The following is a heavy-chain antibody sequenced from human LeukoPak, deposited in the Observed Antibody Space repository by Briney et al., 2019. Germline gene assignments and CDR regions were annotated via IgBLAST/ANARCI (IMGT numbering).Heavy chain of an antibody. J-gene: IGHJ6*04. Sequence: SGGSLRLSCAASGFTFSSYEMNWVRRAPGKGPEWVSYISSSGSTIYYADSVKGRFTISRDNAKNSLYLQMNSLRAEDTAVYYCARDLLLWFGEVYNYGMDVWGKGTTVTVSS. V-gene: IGHV3-48*03. CDR2: ISSSGSTI. CDR3: ARDLLLWFGEVYNYGMDV. D-gene: IGHD3-10*01. CDR1: GFTFSSYE.